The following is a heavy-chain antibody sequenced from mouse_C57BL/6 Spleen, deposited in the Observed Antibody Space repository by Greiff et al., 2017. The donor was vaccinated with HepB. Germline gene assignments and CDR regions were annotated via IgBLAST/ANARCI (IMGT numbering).Heavy chain of an antibody. D-gene: IGHD1-1*01. Sequence: QVQLKESGPGLVQPSQSLSITCTVSGFSLTSYGVHWVRQSPGKGLEWLGVIWRGGSTDYNAAFMSRLSITKDNSKSQVFFKMNSLQADDTAIYYCAKCLGSSYWYFDVWGTGTTVTVSS. CDR1: GFSLTSYG. CDR2: IWRGGST. V-gene: IGHV2-5*01. J-gene: IGHJ1*03. CDR3: AKCLGSSYWYFDV.